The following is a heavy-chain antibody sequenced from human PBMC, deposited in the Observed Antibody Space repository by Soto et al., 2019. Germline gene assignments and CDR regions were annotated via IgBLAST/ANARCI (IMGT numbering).Heavy chain of an antibody. CDR2: INAGNGNT. CDR3: ARSPECVYSYGLAVDY. J-gene: IGHJ4*02. CDR1: GYTFTSYA. V-gene: IGHV1-3*01. D-gene: IGHD5-18*01. Sequence: QVQLVQSGAEVKKPGASVKVSCKASGYTFTSYAMHWVRQAPGQRLEWMGWINAGNGNTKYSQKFQGRVTITRDTSASTAYMELSSRRSEDTAVYYCARSPECVYSYGLAVDYWGQGTLVTVSS.